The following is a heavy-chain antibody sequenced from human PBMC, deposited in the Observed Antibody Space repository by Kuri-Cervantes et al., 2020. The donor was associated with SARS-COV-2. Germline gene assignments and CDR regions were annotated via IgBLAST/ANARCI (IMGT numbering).Heavy chain of an antibody. CDR2: ISAYNGNT. V-gene: IGHV1-18*01. J-gene: IGHJ6*02. CDR1: GYTFTSYG. D-gene: IGHD2-2*01. Sequence: ASVKVSCKASGYTFTSYGISWVRQAPGQGLEWMGWISAYNGNTNYAQKLQGRVTMTTDTSTSTAYMELRSLRSDDTAVYYCARTPPIVVVPAAMGPSSSYYYYGMDVWGQGTTVTVSS. CDR3: ARTPPIVVVPAAMGPSSSYYYYGMDV.